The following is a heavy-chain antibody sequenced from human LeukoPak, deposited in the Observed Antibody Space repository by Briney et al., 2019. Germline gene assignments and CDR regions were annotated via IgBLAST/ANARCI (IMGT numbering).Heavy chain of an antibody. J-gene: IGHJ6*03. CDR3: ARVSELWRDYYYYMDV. V-gene: IGHV4-39*07. CDR1: GGSISSSSYY. Sequence: SETLSLTCTVSGGSISSSSYYWGWIRQPPGKGLEWIGRIYYSGSTNYNPSLKSRVTISVDTSKNQFSLKLSSVTAADTAVYYCARVSELWRDYYYYMDVWGKGTTVTVSS. D-gene: IGHD5-18*01. CDR2: IYYSGST.